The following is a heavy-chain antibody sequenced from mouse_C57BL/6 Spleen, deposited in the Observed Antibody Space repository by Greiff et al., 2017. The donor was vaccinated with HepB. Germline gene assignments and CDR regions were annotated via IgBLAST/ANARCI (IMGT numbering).Heavy chain of an antibody. CDR2: ISSGSSTI. CDR1: GFTFSDYG. CDR3: ARWDGNYVYWYFDV. Sequence: EVHLVESGGGLVKPGGSLKLSCAASGFTFSDYGMHWVRQAPEKGLEWVAYISSGSSTIYYADTVKGRFTLSRDNAKNTLFLQMTSLRSEDTAMYYCARWDGNYVYWYFDVWGTGTTVTVSS. V-gene: IGHV5-17*01. J-gene: IGHJ1*03. D-gene: IGHD2-1*01.